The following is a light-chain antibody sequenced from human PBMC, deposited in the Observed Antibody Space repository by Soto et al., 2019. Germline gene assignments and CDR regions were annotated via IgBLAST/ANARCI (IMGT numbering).Light chain of an antibody. J-gene: IGLJ1*01. CDR2: EVV. CDR3: KSYAGSNTYV. V-gene: IGLV2-8*01. Sequence: QSVLTQPPSACGSAGQSVTISCTGTKSDIGVYDFVSWYQHHPGKAPRLIIYEVVQRPSGVPDRFSGSKSGNTASLTVSGLQAADEADYFCKSYAGSNTYVFGSGTKV. CDR1: KSDIGVYDF.